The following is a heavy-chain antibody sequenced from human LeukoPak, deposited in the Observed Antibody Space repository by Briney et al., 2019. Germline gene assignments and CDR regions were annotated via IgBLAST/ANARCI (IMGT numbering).Heavy chain of an antibody. CDR1: GFSFRTYN. V-gene: IGHV3-30*18. J-gene: IGHJ4*02. CDR2: ISYDGSDR. D-gene: IGHD1-1*01. CDR3: AKGVSRGVDPTGLEY. Sequence: GGSLRLSCTASGFSFRTYNLHWVRQAPGKGPEWVAVISYDGSDRYYANFVKGRFTISRDNSKNTLFLQTNSMRPEDTAVYYCAKGVSRGVDPTGLEYWGQGTLVTVSS.